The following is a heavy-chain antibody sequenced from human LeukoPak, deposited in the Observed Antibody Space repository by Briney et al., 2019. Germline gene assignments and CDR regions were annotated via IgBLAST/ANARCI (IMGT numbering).Heavy chain of an antibody. Sequence: GGSLRLSCAASGFTFSSYAMSWVRQAPGKGLEWVAVIWYDGSNKYYADSVKGRFTISRDNSKNTLYLQMNSLRAEDTAVYYCARAVPISPAYGDPFFDYWGQGTLVTVSS. CDR3: ARAVPISPAYGDPFFDY. J-gene: IGHJ4*02. D-gene: IGHD4-17*01. CDR1: GFTFSSYA. CDR2: IWYDGSNK. V-gene: IGHV3-33*08.